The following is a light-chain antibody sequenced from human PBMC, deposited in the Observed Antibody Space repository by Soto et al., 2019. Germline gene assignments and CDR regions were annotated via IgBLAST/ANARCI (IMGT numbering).Light chain of an antibody. CDR2: DVS. CDR3: SSYTSSSTLEVV. Sequence: QSALTQPASVSGSPGQSITISCTGTSSDVGGYNYVSWYQQHPGKAPKLMIYDVSNRPSGVSNRFSGSKSGNTASLTISGLQAEDEADYNCSSYTSSSTLEVVFGGGTKLTVL. CDR1: SSDVGGYNY. V-gene: IGLV2-14*01. J-gene: IGLJ2*01.